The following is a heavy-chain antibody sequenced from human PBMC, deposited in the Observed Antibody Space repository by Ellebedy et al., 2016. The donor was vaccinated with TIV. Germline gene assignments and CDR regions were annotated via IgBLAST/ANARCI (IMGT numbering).Heavy chain of an antibody. CDR1: GFSVSSNY. J-gene: IGHJ4*02. D-gene: IGHD1-20*01. CDR3: VREYNFKSGGPGNY. Sequence: GESLKISCAASGFSVSSNYVSWVRQAPGRGLEYVSSISDNSNYIYYADSVKGRFTISRGNAKNSLYLQMNSLRADDTAVYYCVREYNFKSGGPGNYWGQGTLVTVSS. CDR2: ISDNSNYI. V-gene: IGHV3-21*01.